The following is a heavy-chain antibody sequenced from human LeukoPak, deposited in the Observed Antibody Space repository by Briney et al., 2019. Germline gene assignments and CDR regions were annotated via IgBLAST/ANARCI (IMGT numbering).Heavy chain of an antibody. D-gene: IGHD2-15*01. V-gene: IGHV3-23*01. J-gene: IGHJ4*02. Sequence: GGSLRLSCAVSGFTFSSYAMSWVRQAPGKGLEWVSSISGSGGRTNYADSVKGRFTTSRDNPKNTVFLQMNSLRAEDTAVYYCAKDIGHCSGGSCRWGQGTLVTVSS. CDR1: GFTFSSYA. CDR3: AKDIGHCSGGSCR. CDR2: ISGSGGRT.